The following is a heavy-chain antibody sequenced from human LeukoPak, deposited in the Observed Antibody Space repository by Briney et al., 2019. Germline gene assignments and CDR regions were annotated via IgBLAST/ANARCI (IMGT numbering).Heavy chain of an antibody. J-gene: IGHJ6*02. CDR1: GGSISSGGYY. CDR2: IYHSGST. D-gene: IGHD1-26*01. V-gene: IGHV4-30-2*01. CDR3: ARGIGPRAGMDV. Sequence: SETLSLTCTVSGGSISSGGYYWSWIRQPPGKGLEWIGYIYHSGSTYYNPSLKSRVTISVDTSKNQFSLKLSSVTAADTAVYYCARGIGPRAGMDVWGQGTTVTVS.